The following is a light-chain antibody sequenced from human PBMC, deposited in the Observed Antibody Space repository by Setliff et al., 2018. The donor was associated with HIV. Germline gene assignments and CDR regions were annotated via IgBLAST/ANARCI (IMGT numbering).Light chain of an antibody. J-gene: IGLJ2*01. V-gene: IGLV2-14*01. CDR1: NSDVGGYHY. CDR2: EVS. CDR3: SSYTTTTIVV. Sequence: QSALTQPPSASGSPGQSVTISCTGTNSDVGGYHYVSWYQQHPGKAPKLMIYEVSNRPSGVSNRFSGSKSGNTASLTISGLQAEDEADYYCSSYTTTTIVVFGGGTKVTVL.